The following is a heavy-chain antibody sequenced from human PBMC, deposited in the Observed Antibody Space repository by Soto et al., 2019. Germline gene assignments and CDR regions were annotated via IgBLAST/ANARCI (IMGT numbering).Heavy chain of an antibody. Sequence: QVQLVQSGAEVKKPGASVKVSCKASGGTFNTYAISWVRQAPGQGLEWMGGIIPIFRTPDYAQKFQGRVTIIADESTSTAYMEMSILRSEDTAVDYCERAKDRPRFGGNYYYATDVWGQGTTVTVSS. CDR2: IIPIFRTP. CDR3: ERAKDRPRFGGNYYYATDV. CDR1: GGTFNTYA. J-gene: IGHJ6*02. D-gene: IGHD3-3*01. V-gene: IGHV1-69*12.